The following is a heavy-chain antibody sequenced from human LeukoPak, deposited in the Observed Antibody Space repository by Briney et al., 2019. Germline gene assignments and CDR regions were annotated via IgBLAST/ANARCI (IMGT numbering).Heavy chain of an antibody. CDR1: GFTVSSNY. Sequence: GGSLRLSCAASGFTVSSNYMSWVRQAPGKGLEWVSVIYSGGSTYYADSVKGRFTISRDNSKNTLYLQMNSLRAEDTAVYYCAKGRIAAAGTGAFDIWGQGTMVTVSS. D-gene: IGHD6-13*01. V-gene: IGHV3-53*01. CDR2: IYSGGST. J-gene: IGHJ3*02. CDR3: AKGRIAAAGTGAFDI.